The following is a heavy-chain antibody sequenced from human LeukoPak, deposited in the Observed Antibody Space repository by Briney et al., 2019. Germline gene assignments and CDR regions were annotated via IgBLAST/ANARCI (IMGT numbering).Heavy chain of an antibody. CDR3: VRDRGKCSGGSCYPGAY. CDR2: INPSGGST. V-gene: IGHV1-46*01. D-gene: IGHD2-15*01. Sequence: ASVKVSCKASGYTFSSYYMHWVRQAPGQGLEWTGIINPSGGSTSYAQKFQGRVTVTRDTSTSTVYMELISLRSEDTAVYYCVRDRGKCSGGSCYPGAYWGQGTRVTVSS. J-gene: IGHJ4*02. CDR1: GYTFSSYY.